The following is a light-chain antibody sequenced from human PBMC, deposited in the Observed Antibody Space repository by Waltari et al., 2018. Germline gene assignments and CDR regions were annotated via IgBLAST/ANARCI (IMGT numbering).Light chain of an antibody. J-gene: IGLJ2*01. CDR1: NSDVGTSTY. CDR2: DVN. CDR3: SSYAGNNISL. V-gene: IGLV2-8*01. Sequence: QSALTQPPSATGSHGQSVTISCTGTNSDVGTSTYVSWYQHRAGKAPKLIIFDVNKRPSGVPDRFSGSRSDNTASLTVSGLQAEDEADYYCSSYAGNNISLFGGGTKLTVL.